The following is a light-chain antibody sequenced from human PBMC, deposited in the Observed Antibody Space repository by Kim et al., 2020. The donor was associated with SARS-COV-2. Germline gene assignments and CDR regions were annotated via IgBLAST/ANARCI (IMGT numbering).Light chain of an antibody. CDR3: QQANSFPLT. V-gene: IGKV1-12*01. CDR2: SAS. Sequence: DIQMTQSPSSVSASLGDRVTITCRASQAISSWLAWYQQRPGKAPKLLIYSASVIQSGVPSRFSGSGSGTEFTLTISSLQPEDYATDYCQQANSFPLTFGGGTKVDIK. CDR1: QAISSW. J-gene: IGKJ4*01.